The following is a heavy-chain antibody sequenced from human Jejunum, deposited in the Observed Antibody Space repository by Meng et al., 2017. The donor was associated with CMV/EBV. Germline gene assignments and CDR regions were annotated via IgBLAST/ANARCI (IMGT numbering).Heavy chain of an antibody. CDR3: AKQGDPSAYFFDF. J-gene: IGHJ4*02. CDR2: IRYDLATK. Sequence: SGSSFSSFGMHWVRQAPGKGLEWVAYIRYDLATKYYVDSVKGRFTISRDNSRNSVSLQMNSLRDDDTAIYYCAKQGDPSAYFFDFWGEGTMVTVSS. V-gene: IGHV3-30*02. D-gene: IGHD3-10*01. CDR1: GSSFSSFG.